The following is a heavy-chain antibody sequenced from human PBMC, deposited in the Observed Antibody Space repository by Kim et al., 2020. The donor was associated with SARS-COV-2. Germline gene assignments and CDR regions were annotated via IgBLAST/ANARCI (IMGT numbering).Heavy chain of an antibody. CDR3: ARDPFDS. V-gene: IGHV1-18*01. CDR2: KGNT. J-gene: IGHJ5*01. Sequence: KGNTNYTRKVQGRVTMTTDTSTSTAYMELRSLRSDDTAIYYCARDPFDSWGQGTLVTVSS.